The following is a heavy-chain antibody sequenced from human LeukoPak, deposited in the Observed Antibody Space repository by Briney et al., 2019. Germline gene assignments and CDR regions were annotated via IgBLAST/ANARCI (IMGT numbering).Heavy chain of an antibody. CDR1: GYTFSNYG. V-gene: IGHV1-18*01. D-gene: IGHD3-10*01. J-gene: IGHJ4*02. CDR3: ARDTRAMPLWSLDY. CDR2: ISPYDGNT. Sequence: GASVKVSCKASGYTFSNYGISWLRQAPGQGLEWMAWISPYDGNTNYARNVQGRVTMTRDTSTSTVFMGLRRLKSDDRAVYYGARDTRAMPLWSLDYWGQGTLVTVSS.